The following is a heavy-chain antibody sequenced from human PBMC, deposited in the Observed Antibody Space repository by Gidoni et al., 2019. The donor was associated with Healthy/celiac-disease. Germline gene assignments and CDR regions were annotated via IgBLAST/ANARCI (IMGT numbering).Heavy chain of an antibody. V-gene: IGHV1-24*01. CDR2: FDPEDGET. Sequence: QVQLVQSGAEVKKPGASVKASCKVSGYTLNELSMPWVRQSPGKGLEWMGGFDPEDGETIYAQKFQGRVTMTEDTSTDTAYMELSSLRSEDTAVYYCAKGGGNFTIFYGMDVWGQGTTVTVSS. CDR1: GYTLNELS. D-gene: IGHD2-2*01. CDR3: AKGGGNFTIFYGMDV. J-gene: IGHJ6*02.